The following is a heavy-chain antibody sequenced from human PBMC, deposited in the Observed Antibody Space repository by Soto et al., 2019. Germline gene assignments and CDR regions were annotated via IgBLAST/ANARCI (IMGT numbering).Heavy chain of an antibody. D-gene: IGHD2-2*01. CDR1: GFTFSTYA. CDR3: AKDKGGRYSSRTSCLYSFDY. J-gene: IGHJ4*02. Sequence: EVQLLESGGGLVQPGGSLRLSCTASGFTFSTYAMSWVRQAPGKGLEWVSTISDSGSTYYADSVKGRFTISRDNSKNTLYLEMNSLRAEDTAVYYCAKDKGGRYSSRTSCLYSFDYWGQGTLVTVSS. CDR2: ISDSGST. V-gene: IGHV3-23*01.